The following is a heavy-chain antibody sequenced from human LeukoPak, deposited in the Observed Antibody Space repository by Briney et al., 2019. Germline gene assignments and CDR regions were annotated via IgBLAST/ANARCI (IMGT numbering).Heavy chain of an antibody. Sequence: ASVKVSCKASGYTFTDYYLYWVRQAPEQGLEWMGWINPKSGGTRYAQKFQDRIAMTRDTSISTAYMELSRLRSDDTAVYYCARAPGTIRYFDWLLSGENWFDPWGQGTLVTVSS. CDR1: GYTFTDYY. CDR3: ARAPGTIRYFDWLLSGENWFDP. CDR2: INPKSGGT. J-gene: IGHJ5*02. V-gene: IGHV1-2*02. D-gene: IGHD3-9*01.